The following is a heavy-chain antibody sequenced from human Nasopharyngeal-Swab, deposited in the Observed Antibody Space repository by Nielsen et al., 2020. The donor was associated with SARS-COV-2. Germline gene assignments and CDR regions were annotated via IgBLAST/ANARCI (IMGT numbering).Heavy chain of an antibody. J-gene: IGHJ6*02. D-gene: IGHD3-10*01. Sequence: GESLKISCAASGFTFSSYAMHWVRQAPGKGLEWVAVISYEGSNKYYADSVKGRFTISRDNSKNTLYLQMNSLRAEDTAVYYCAREAMVRGKPTIYYYYGMDVWGQGTTVTVSS. CDR1: GFTFSSYA. CDR2: ISYEGSNK. V-gene: IGHV3-30-3*01. CDR3: AREAMVRGKPTIYYYYGMDV.